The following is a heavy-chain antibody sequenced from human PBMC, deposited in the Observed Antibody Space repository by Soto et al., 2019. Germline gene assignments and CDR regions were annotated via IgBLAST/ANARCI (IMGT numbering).Heavy chain of an antibody. CDR1: GFTVSSNY. V-gene: IGHV3-53*01. Sequence: PGGSLRLSCAASGFTVSSNYMSWVRQAPGKGLEWVSVIYSGGSTYYADSVKGRFTISRDNSKNTLYLQMNSLRAEDTAVYYCARERAGYYYDSSGYLDYWGHGTLVTVSS. D-gene: IGHD3-22*01. CDR3: ARERAGYYYDSSGYLDY. CDR2: IYSGGST. J-gene: IGHJ4*01.